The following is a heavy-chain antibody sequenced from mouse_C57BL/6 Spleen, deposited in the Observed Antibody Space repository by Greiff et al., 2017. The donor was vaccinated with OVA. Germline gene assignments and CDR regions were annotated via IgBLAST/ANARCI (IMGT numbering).Heavy chain of an antibody. CDR3: ARSEAGPYFDY. CDR1: GYTFTSYW. CDR2: IDPSDSYT. V-gene: IGHV1-69*01. Sequence: QVQLQQSGAELVMPGASVKLSCKASGYTFTSYWMHWVKQRPGQGLEWIGEIDPSDSYTNYNQTFKGKSTLTVDKSSSTAYMQLSSLTSEDAAVYYCARSEAGPYFDYWGQGTTLTVSS. J-gene: IGHJ2*01. D-gene: IGHD3-2*02.